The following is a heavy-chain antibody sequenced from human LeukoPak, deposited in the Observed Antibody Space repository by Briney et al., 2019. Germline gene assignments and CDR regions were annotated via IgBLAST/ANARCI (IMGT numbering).Heavy chain of an antibody. CDR1: GFTFSDSA. V-gene: IGHV3-73*01. CDR3: TGRDDYGDY. CDR2: IRTKRNNYAT. Sequence: GRSLRLSCAASGFTFSDSAMHWVRQASGKGLEWVSRIRTKRNNYATAYAASVRGRFTISRDDSKNTAFLQMSSLKTEDTAVYYCTGRDDYGDYWGQGIVVTVSS. J-gene: IGHJ4*02.